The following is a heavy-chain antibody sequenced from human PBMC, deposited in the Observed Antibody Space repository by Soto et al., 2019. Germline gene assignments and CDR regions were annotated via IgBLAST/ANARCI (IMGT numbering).Heavy chain of an antibody. CDR1: GFTFSSYA. J-gene: IGHJ4*02. D-gene: IGHD3-22*01. Sequence: GGSLRLSCAASGFTFSSYAMSWVRQAPGKGLEWVSAISGSGGSTYYADSVKGRFTISRDNSKNTLYLQMNSLRAEDTAVYYCAGRLGHYYDSSGYNDYWGQGTLVTVSS. V-gene: IGHV3-23*01. CDR3: AGRLGHYYDSSGYNDY. CDR2: ISGSGGST.